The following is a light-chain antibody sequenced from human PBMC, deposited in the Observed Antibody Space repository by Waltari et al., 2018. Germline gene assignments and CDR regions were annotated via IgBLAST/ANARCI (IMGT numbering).Light chain of an antibody. J-gene: IGLJ2*01. CDR1: GSNHGAGYA. Sequence: QSVLTQPPSVSGAPGQRVSISCTGSGSNHGAGYALHWYQQHPGKAPKLLIYGTSTRPPGVPDRFFGSQSGTSASLAITALQAEDEAEYYCQSYDTSLSVVFGGGTKLTVL. CDR3: QSYDTSLSVV. CDR2: GTS. V-gene: IGLV1-40*01.